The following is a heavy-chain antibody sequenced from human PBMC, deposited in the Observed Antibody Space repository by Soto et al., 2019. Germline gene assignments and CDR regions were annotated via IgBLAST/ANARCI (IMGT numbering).Heavy chain of an antibody. D-gene: IGHD1-26*01. CDR1: GGTFSSYA. J-gene: IGHJ5*02. Sequence: QVQLVQSGAEVKKPGSSVKVSCKASGGTFSSYAISWVRQAHGQGLEWMGGIIPIFGTANYAQKFQGRVTITADESTSTDYMELSSLRSEDKAVYYCAREVGATLNGFDPWGQATLVTVSS. V-gene: IGHV1-69*01. CDR3: AREVGATLNGFDP. CDR2: IIPIFGTA.